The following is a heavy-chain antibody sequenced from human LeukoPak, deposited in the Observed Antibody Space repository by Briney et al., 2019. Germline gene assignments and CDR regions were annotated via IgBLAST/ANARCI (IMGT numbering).Heavy chain of an antibody. CDR2: IYPGDSDT. V-gene: IGHV5-51*01. CDR3: ARPLIAAAGTIDP. CDR1: GYSFTSYW. Sequence: GEFLKISCKGSGYSFTSYWIGWVRQMPGKGLEWMGIIYPGDSDTRYSPSFQGQVTISADKSISTAYLQWSSLKASDTAMYYCARPLIAAAGTIDPWGQGTLVTVSS. D-gene: IGHD6-13*01. J-gene: IGHJ5*02.